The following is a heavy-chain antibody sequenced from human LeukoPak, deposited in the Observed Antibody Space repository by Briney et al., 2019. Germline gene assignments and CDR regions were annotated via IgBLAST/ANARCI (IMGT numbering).Heavy chain of an antibody. Sequence: SETLSLTCTVSGGSISSYYWSWIRQPPGRGLEWIGSFYYSGSTNYNPSLNSRVTISVDTSKNQFSLRLNSVTAADTAVYYCAREAVGYCSSTSCSYYFDYWGQGTLVTVSS. V-gene: IGHV4-59*01. D-gene: IGHD2-2*01. J-gene: IGHJ4*02. CDR1: GGSISSYY. CDR2: FYYSGST. CDR3: AREAVGYCSSTSCSYYFDY.